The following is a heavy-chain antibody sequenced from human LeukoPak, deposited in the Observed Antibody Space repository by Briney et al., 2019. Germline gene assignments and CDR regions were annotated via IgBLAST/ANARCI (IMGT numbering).Heavy chain of an antibody. D-gene: IGHD3-22*01. V-gene: IGHV3-23*05. J-gene: IGHJ4*02. CDR1: GFTFSSYA. CDR3: ASYDSSGYYPYRYFTY. Sequence: PGGSLRLSCEASGFTFSSYAMSWVRQAPGKGLEWVSVMTSSGSNTYYADSVKGRSTISRDNSKNTLYLQMNSLRAEDTAVYYCASYDSSGYYPYRYFTYWGQGTLVTVSS. CDR2: MTSSGSNT.